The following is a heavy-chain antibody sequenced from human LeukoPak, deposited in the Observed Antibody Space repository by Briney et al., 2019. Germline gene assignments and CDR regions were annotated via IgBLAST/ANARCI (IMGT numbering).Heavy chain of an antibody. CDR1: GFTFSSYT. CDR3: AKDGGLWISAHWGDS. CDR2: ISTGGGNT. V-gene: IGHV3-23*01. Sequence: GGSXRLSCXXSGFTFSSYTMSWVRQAPGKGLKWVSTISTGGGNTYYADSVQGRFTVSRDDSKNTLYLQMNSLRAEDTAVYYCAKDGGLWISAHWGDSWGRGTLVTVSS. J-gene: IGHJ4*02. D-gene: IGHD2-2*03.